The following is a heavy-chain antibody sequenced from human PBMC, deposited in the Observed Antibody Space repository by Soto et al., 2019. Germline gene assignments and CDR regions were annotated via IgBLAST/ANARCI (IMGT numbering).Heavy chain of an antibody. J-gene: IGHJ6*02. D-gene: IGHD3-3*01. CDR3: ARVRVLEWLPRPSYYGMDV. CDR1: GGTFSSYA. Sequence: SVKVSCKASGGTFSSYAISWVRQAPGQGLEWMGGIIPIFGTANYAQKFQGRVTITADESTSTAYMELSSLRSEDTAVYYCARVRVLEWLPRPSYYGMDVWGQGTTVTVSS. V-gene: IGHV1-69*13. CDR2: IIPIFGTA.